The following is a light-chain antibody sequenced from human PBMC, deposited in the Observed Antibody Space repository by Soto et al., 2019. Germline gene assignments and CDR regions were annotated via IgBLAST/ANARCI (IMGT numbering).Light chain of an antibody. CDR2: AAS. J-gene: IGKJ1*01. CDR1: QSISTF. CDR3: QQRYSSPRT. Sequence: DIQMTQSPSSLSASVGDRVTITCRASQSISTFLTWYQQKPGKAPKVLIYAASTLQSGVPSRFSGSASGTDFTLTISGLQPEDFAIYYCQQRYSSPRTFGQGTKVDIK. V-gene: IGKV1-39*01.